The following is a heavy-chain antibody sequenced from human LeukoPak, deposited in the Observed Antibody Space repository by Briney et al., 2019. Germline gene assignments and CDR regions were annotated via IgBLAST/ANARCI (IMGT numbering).Heavy chain of an antibody. Sequence: SQTLSLTCTVSGGSISSGSYYWGWIRQPAGKGLEWIGRIYTSGSTNYNPSLKSRVTISVDTSKNQFSLKLSSVTAADTAVYYCAREKVGRYYYYYGMDVWGQGTTVTVSS. CDR1: GGSISSGSYY. D-gene: IGHD1-26*01. J-gene: IGHJ6*02. CDR3: AREKVGRYYYYYGMDV. V-gene: IGHV4-61*02. CDR2: IYTSGST.